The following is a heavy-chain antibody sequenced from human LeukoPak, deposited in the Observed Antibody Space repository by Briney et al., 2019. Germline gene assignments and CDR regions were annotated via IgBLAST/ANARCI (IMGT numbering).Heavy chain of an antibody. CDR1: GGSINGHH. V-gene: IGHV4-59*08. D-gene: IGHD2-2*01. CDR2: IYYSGYT. CDR3: ARLAHCTSTTCNSFDY. Sequence: PSETLSLTCTVSGGSINGHHWSWIRQPPGKGLEWIGYIYYSGYTNYNPSLKSRVTISVDTSKNQFSLKLGSVTAADTAVYYCARLAHCTSTTCNSFDYWGQGTLVTVSS. J-gene: IGHJ4*02.